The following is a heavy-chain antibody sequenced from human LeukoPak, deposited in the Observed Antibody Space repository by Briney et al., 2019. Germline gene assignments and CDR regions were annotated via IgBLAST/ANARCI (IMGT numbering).Heavy chain of an antibody. D-gene: IGHD2-2*01. CDR1: GFTFSSYA. V-gene: IGHV3-23*01. J-gene: IGHJ4*02. CDR2: ISGSGGST. Sequence: GGSLRLSCAASGFTFSSYAMSWVRQAPGKGLEWVSAISGSGGSTYYADSVKGRFTISRDNSKNTLYLQMNSLRAEDTAVYYCAKLVSYCSSTSCPDPYFDYWGQGTLVTVSP. CDR3: AKLVSYCSSTSCPDPYFDY.